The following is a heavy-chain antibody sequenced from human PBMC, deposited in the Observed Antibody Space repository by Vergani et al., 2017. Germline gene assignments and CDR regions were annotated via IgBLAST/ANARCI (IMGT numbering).Heavy chain of an antibody. CDR3: ASYTPFGGFDY. CDR1: GYSISSGYY. Sequence: QVQLQESGPGLVKPSETLSLTCAVSGYSISSGYYWGWIRQPPGKGLEWIGYIYYSGSTNYNPSLKSRVTISVDTSKNQFSLKLSSVTAADTAVYYCASYTPFGGFDYWGQGTLVTVSS. D-gene: IGHD4-23*01. J-gene: IGHJ4*02. V-gene: IGHV4-38-2*01. CDR2: IYYSGST.